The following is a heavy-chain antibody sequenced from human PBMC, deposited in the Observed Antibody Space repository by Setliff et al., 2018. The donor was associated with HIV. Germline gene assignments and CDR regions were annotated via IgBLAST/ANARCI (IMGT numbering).Heavy chain of an antibody. J-gene: IGHJ3*02. CDR2: IHYSGAT. D-gene: IGHD1-26*01. CDR1: GGSISSHY. CDR3: ARHSPNVGARGDAFDI. Sequence: KPSETLSLTCTVSGGSISSHYWIWIRQPPGKGLEWIGYIHYSGATNYNPSLKSRVTISLDTSRTQFSLRLSSVTAAGTAVYYRARHSPNVGARGDAFDIWGQGTVVTVSS. V-gene: IGHV4-59*08.